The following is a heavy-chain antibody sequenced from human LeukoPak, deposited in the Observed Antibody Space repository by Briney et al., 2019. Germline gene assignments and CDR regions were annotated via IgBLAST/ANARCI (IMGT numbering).Heavy chain of an antibody. CDR2: IIPIFGTA. CDR3: ARDLDYYGSGSYYKYYYYYMDV. D-gene: IGHD3-10*01. Sequence: GASVTVSCTASGGTFSSYAISWVRQAPGQGLEWMGGIIPIFGTANYAQKFQGRGTITADESTRTVYMEVRRLRSEDTAVYYCARDLDYYGSGSYYKYYYYYMDVWGKGTTVTISS. J-gene: IGHJ6*03. V-gene: IGHV1-69*13. CDR1: GGTFSSYA.